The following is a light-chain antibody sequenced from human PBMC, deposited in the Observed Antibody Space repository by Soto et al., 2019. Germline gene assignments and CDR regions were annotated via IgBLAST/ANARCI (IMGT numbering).Light chain of an antibody. CDR3: QQYYSPPRYT. J-gene: IGKJ2*01. Sequence: DIVMTQSPEYLAVSLGERATINCKSSQNVLYSSNNKNLIAWYQQKPGQPPKLLIYWASTRESGVPDRFSGTGSGRDFTLTITSLQAEDVALYDYQQYYSPPRYTFGQGTRLEIK. V-gene: IGKV4-1*01. CDR1: QNVLYSSNNKNL. CDR2: WAS.